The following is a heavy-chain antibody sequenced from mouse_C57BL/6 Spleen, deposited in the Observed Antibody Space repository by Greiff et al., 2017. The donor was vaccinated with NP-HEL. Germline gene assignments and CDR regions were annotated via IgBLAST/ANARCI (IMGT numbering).Heavy chain of an antibody. J-gene: IGHJ1*03. V-gene: IGHV5-12*01. CDR2: ISNGGGST. CDR1: GFTFSDYY. CDR3: ARQRDYYGSRGYFDV. D-gene: IGHD1-1*01. Sequence: EVKLEESGGGLVQPGGSLKLSCAASGFTFSDYYMYWVRQTPEKRLEWVAYISNGGGSTYYPDTVKGRFTISRDNAKNTLYLQMSRLKSEDTAMYYCARQRDYYGSRGYFDVWGTGTTVTVSS.